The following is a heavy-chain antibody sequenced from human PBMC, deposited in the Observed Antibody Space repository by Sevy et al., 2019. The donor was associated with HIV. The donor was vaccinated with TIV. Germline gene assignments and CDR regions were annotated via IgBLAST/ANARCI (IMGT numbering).Heavy chain of an antibody. Sequence: GGFLRLSCAASGFPFSSYGMNWVRQAPGKGLEWFSYISDISSAIYYADSVKGRFTISRDNAKKSLYLQMNSLRAEDTAVDYCARGLAALPGYYYGMDVWGQGTTVTVSS. CDR3: ARGLAALPGYYYGMDV. CDR1: GFPFSSYG. D-gene: IGHD6-6*01. CDR2: ISDISSAI. J-gene: IGHJ6*02. V-gene: IGHV3-48*01.